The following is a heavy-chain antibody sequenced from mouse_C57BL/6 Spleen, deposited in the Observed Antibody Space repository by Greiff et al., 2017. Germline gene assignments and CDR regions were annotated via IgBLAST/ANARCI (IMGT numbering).Heavy chain of an antibody. CDR2: INPSTGGT. V-gene: IGHV1-42*01. D-gene: IGHD1-1*01. CDR1: GYSFTGYY. CDR3: ARSDYYGSSYGYFDV. J-gene: IGHJ1*03. Sequence: VQLQQSGPELVKPGASVKISCKASGYSFTGYYMNWVKQSPEKSLEWIGEINPSTGGTTYNQKFKATATLTVDKSSSTAYMQLKSLTSENSAVYYGARSDYYGSSYGYFDVWGTGTTVTVSS.